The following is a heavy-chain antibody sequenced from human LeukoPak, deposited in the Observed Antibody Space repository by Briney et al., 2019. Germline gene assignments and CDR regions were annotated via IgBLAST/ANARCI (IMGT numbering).Heavy chain of an antibody. Sequence: PGGSLRLSCTASGFTFSRYAMMWLRQAPGKGLEWVAAIATDATLYADSVKGRFTISRDNSKNTVYLQMSSLRVEDTALYYCARFYYNSGSSPYFDYWGQGTLVTVSS. V-gene: IGHV3-23*01. J-gene: IGHJ4*02. D-gene: IGHD3-10*01. CDR3: ARFYYNSGSSPYFDY. CDR1: GFTFSRYA. CDR2: IATDAT.